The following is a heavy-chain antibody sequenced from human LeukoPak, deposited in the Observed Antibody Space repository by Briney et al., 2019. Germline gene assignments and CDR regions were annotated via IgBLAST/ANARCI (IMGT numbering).Heavy chain of an antibody. CDR3: TRSAFCSSGTCYAGTWFDP. Sequence: PGGSLRLSCEASGFTFSNYWMHWVRHAPGKGRVWVSRINGDGSNTVYADSVKGRFSISRDNAQNTLYLQMSSLGAEDTAVYYCTRSAFCSSGTCYAGTWFDPWGQGTLVTVST. CDR2: INGDGSNT. D-gene: IGHD2-2*01. V-gene: IGHV3-74*01. CDR1: GFTFSNYW. J-gene: IGHJ5*02.